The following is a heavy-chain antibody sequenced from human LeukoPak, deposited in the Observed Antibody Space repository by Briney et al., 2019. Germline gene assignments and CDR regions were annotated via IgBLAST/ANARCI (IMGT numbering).Heavy chain of an antibody. D-gene: IGHD5-12*01. CDR1: GFTFSSYS. Sequence: GGSLRLSCAASGFTFSSYSMNWVRQAPGKGLEWVSYISSSSTIYYADSVKGRFTISRDNAKNSLYLRMNSLRDEDTAVYYCASLVPSRYVSNWFDPGGQGTLVTVSS. V-gene: IGHV3-48*02. CDR3: ASLVPSRYVSNWFDP. CDR2: ISSSSTI. J-gene: IGHJ5*02.